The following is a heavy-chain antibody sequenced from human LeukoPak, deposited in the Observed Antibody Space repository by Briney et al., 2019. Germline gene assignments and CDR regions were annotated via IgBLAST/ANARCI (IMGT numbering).Heavy chain of an antibody. V-gene: IGHV4-34*01. CDR1: GGSFSGYY. CDR3: ARDVVVTARNWFDP. J-gene: IGHJ5*02. CDR2: INHSGST. Sequence: SETLSLTXAVYGGSFSGYYWSWIRQPPGKGLEWIGGINHSGSTNYNPSLKSRVTISVDTSKNQFSLKLSSVTAADTAVYYCARDVVVTARNWFDPWGQGTLVTVSS. D-gene: IGHD2-21*02.